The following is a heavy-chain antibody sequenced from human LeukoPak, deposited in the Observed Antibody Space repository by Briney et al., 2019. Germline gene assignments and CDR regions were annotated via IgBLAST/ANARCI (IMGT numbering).Heavy chain of an antibody. D-gene: IGHD3-9*01. V-gene: IGHV1-18*04. CDR2: ISAYNGNT. Sequence: ASVKVSCKASGYTFTSYGISWVRQAPGQGLEWMGWISAYNGNTNYAQKLQGRVTMTTDTSTSTAYMELRGLRSDDTAVYYCARDLLTGYDILTGYPPLAYWGQGTLVTVSS. CDR1: GYTFTSYG. CDR3: ARDLLTGYDILTGYPPLAY. J-gene: IGHJ4*02.